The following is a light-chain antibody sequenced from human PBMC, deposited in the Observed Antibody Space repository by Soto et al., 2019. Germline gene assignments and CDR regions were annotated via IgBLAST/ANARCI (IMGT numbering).Light chain of an antibody. CDR3: FSFTATSLHV. CDR1: SSDIGVYDY. J-gene: IGLJ1*01. CDR2: EVN. V-gene: IGLV2-14*01. Sequence: QSALTQPASLSGSPGQSITISCTGTSSDIGVYDYVSWFQQHPGKAPKLMISEVNNRPSGVSNRFSGSKSGNMAYLTISGLQVEDEGESFCFSFTATSLHVFGTGTNLTVL.